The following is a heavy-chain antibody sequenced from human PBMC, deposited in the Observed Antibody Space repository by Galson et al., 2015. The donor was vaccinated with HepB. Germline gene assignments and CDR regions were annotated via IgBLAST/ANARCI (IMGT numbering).Heavy chain of an antibody. CDR3: ARWVAPHYYGMDV. Sequence: SLRLSCAASGFTFRSYWMHWARQAPGKGLVWVSRINSDGSSTSYADSVKGRFTISRDNAKNTLYLQMNSLRAEDTAVYYCARWVAPHYYGMDVWGQGTTVTVSS. CDR1: GFTFRSYW. D-gene: IGHD1-26*01. CDR2: INSDGSST. J-gene: IGHJ6*02. V-gene: IGHV3-74*01.